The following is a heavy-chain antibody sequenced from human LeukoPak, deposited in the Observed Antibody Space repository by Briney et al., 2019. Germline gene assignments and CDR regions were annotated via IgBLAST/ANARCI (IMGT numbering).Heavy chain of an antibody. D-gene: IGHD1-26*01. CDR2: IYSDNNT. V-gene: IGHV3-53*01. Sequence: GGSLRLSCAASGFTFSSNYMSWVRQAPGKGLEWVSVIYSDNNTDYADSVKGRFTISRDNSKNTLYLQMNSLRAEDTAVYYCARERIVGVIYYFDYWGQGTLVTVSS. CDR1: GFTFSSNY. CDR3: ARERIVGVIYYFDY. J-gene: IGHJ4*02.